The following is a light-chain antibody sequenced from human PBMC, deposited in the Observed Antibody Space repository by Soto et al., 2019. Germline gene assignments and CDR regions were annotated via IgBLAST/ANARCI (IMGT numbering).Light chain of an antibody. CDR1: QTIIRN. J-gene: IGKJ3*01. V-gene: IGKV1-39*01. CDR2: AAS. Sequence: DIQMTQSPSSLSASVGDRVTITCRASQTIIRNLNWYQQKPGRAPNLLIYAASNLQSGVPSRFSGSASGTEFTLTISSLQPEDFATYYCQQSYSTLFSCGPGTKVEIK. CDR3: QQSYSTLFS.